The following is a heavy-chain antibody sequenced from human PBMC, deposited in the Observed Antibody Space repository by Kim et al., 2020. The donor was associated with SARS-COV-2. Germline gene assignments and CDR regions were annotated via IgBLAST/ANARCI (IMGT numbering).Heavy chain of an antibody. Sequence: GGSLRLSCAASGFSVSANYMSWVRQAPGKGLEWVSFTYSGDSTNYADSVKGRFTISGDSSKNTVDLQMNSLRAEDTAVYYCTRGRPGPLGGYFDFWSQGTLVTVSS. V-gene: IGHV3-53*01. CDR1: GFSVSANY. CDR3: TRGRPGPLGGYFDF. CDR2: TYSGDST. J-gene: IGHJ4*02.